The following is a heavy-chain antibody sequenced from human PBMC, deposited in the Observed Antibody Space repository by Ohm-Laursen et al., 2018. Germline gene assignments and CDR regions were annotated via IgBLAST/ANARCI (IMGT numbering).Heavy chain of an antibody. D-gene: IGHD3-10*01. J-gene: IGHJ2*01. CDR1: GGSISSYY. CDR2: IYYSGST. V-gene: IGHV4-59*01. Sequence: SQTLSLTCTVSGGSISSYYWSWIRQPPGKGLEWIGYIYYSGSTNYNPSLKSRVTISVDTSKNQFSLKLSSVTAADTAVYFCARVLDYHELRGVLSYWYFDLWGRGTLVTVSS. CDR3: ARVLDYHELRGVLSYWYFDL.